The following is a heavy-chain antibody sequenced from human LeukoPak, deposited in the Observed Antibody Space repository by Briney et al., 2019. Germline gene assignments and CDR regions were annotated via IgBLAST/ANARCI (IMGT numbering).Heavy chain of an antibody. Sequence: SETLSLTCAVYGGSFSGYYWSWIRQPPGKGLEWIGEINHSGSTNYNPSLKSRVTISVDTSKNQFSLKLSSVTAADTAVYYCARVLRFLEWWPTDVWGQGTTVTVFS. V-gene: IGHV4-34*01. CDR1: GGSFSGYY. D-gene: IGHD3-3*01. J-gene: IGHJ6*02. CDR3: ARVLRFLEWWPTDV. CDR2: INHSGST.